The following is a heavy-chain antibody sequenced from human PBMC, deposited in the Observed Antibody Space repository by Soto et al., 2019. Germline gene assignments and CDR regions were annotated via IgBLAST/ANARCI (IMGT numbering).Heavy chain of an antibody. J-gene: IGHJ4*02. V-gene: IGHV1-3*01. CDR2: INAGNGNT. Sequence: QVQLVQSGAEVKKPGASVKVSCKASGYTFTSYAMHWVRQAPGQRLEWMGWINAGNGNTKYSQKFQGRITITTDTSASTSYMELISLRSEETAVYYCAIDLLRSGWYDYWSQGTLVTVSS. CDR3: AIDLLRSGWYDY. CDR1: GYTFTSYA. D-gene: IGHD6-19*01.